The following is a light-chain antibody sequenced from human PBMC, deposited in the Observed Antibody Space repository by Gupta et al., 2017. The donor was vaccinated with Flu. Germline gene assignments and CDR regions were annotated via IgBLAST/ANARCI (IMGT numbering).Light chain of an antibody. CDR3: LHRADWPPYS. V-gene: IGKV3-11*01. CDR2: DAS. Sequence: EVVLTQSPATLSLSPGERATLSCRASQSVRTYVAWYQKKPGQAPRLLIYDASIRATGIPARFSGSGSGADFTLTISSLESEDFAVYYRLHRADWPPYSFGQGTKLEIK. J-gene: IGKJ2*03. CDR1: QSVRTY.